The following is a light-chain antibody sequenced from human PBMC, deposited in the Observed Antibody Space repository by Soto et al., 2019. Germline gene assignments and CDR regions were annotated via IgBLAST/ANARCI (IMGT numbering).Light chain of an antibody. CDR3: QQCDCFSCT. V-gene: IGKV1-5*01. Sequence: DIQMTQSPSSLSASIGDRVAITCRASDNIGPWVAWYQQKPGKAPKLLIYNASSLETGAPSRFTGSGSGTDFTLTISSLQPDDFATYFCQQCDCFSCTFGEGTKVEV. CDR1: DNIGPW. CDR2: NAS. J-gene: IGKJ1*01.